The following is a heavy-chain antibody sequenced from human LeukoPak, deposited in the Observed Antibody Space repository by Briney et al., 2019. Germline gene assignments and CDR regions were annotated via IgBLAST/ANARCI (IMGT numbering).Heavy chain of an antibody. CDR1: GFTFRSYA. CDR2: IRGSGDGT. D-gene: IGHD4-17*01. Sequence: PGGSLRLSCTASGFTFRSYAMTWVRQAPGKGLEWVSSIRGSGDGTSYADSVKGRFTMSRDNSKSTLYLQMNSLRAEDTAIYFCGRDPNGDYVGAFEFWGQGHWSPSLQ. V-gene: IGHV3-23*01. J-gene: IGHJ3*01. CDR3: GRDPNGDYVGAFEF.